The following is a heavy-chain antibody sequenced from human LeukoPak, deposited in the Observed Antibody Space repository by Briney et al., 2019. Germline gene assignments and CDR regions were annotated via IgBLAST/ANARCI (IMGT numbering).Heavy chain of an antibody. Sequence: PSETLSLTCTVSGGPISNYYWSWIRQPPGKGLECIGYFHYSVSTNYNPSLKSRVTISVDTSKTQFSLKLTSVTAADTAVYYCARLGQPNAFDIWGQGTMVTVSS. D-gene: IGHD3-16*01. V-gene: IGHV4-59*08. J-gene: IGHJ3*02. CDR2: FHYSVST. CDR1: GGPISNYY. CDR3: ARLGQPNAFDI.